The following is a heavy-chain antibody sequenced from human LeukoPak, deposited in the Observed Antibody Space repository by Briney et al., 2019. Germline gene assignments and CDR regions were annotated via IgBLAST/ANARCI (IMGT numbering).Heavy chain of an antibody. CDR1: GFTFSSYG. CDR2: ISGSDGST. CDR3: ARGLGYYGSGRPDWFDP. V-gene: IGHV3-23*01. D-gene: IGHD3-10*01. J-gene: IGHJ5*02. Sequence: PGGSLRLSCAASGFTFSSYGMSWVRQAPGKGLEWVSAISGSDGSTYYADSVKGRFTISRDNPKSTLYLQMNSLRAEDTAVYYCARGLGYYGSGRPDWFDPWGQGTLVTVSS.